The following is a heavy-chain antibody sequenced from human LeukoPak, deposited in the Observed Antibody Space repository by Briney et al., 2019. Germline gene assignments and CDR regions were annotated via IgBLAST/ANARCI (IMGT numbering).Heavy chain of an antibody. Sequence: GASVKVSCKASGYTFTSYGISWVRQAPGQGLEWMGWINPNSGGTNYAQKFQGRVTMTRDTSISTAYMELSRLRSDDTAVYYCARDLGGYSGYDYGYWAQGTLVTVSS. D-gene: IGHD5-12*01. CDR1: GYTFTSYG. J-gene: IGHJ4*02. CDR3: ARDLGGYSGYDYGY. V-gene: IGHV1-2*02. CDR2: INPNSGGT.